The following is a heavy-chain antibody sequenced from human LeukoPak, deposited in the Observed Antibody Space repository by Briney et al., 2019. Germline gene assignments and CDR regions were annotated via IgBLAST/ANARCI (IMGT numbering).Heavy chain of an antibody. CDR2: INHSGST. D-gene: IGHD3-3*01. Sequence: PSETLSLTCAVYGGSFSGYYWSWIRQPPGKGLEWIGEINHSGSTNYNPSLKSRVTISVDTSKNQFSLKLSSVTAADTAVYYCARITIFGVVHFDYWGQGTLVTVSS. V-gene: IGHV4-34*01. CDR3: ARITIFGVVHFDY. CDR1: GGSFSGYY. J-gene: IGHJ4*02.